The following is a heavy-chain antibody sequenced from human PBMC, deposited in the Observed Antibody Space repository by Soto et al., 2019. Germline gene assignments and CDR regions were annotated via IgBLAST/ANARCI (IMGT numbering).Heavy chain of an antibody. V-gene: IGHV4-59*01. CDR1: GGSISSYY. J-gene: IGHJ3*02. Sequence: SETLSLTCTVSGGSISSYYWSWIRQPPGKGLEWIGYIYYSGSTNYNPSLKSRVTRSVDTSKNQFSLKLSSVTAADTAVYYCAYKGSSGLFDIWGQGTMVTVSS. CDR3: AYKGSSGLFDI. D-gene: IGHD6-19*01. CDR2: IYYSGST.